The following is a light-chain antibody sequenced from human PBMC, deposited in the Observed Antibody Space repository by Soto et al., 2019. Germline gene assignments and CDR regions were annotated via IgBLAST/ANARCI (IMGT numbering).Light chain of an antibody. Sequence: DIQMTQSPSTLSASVGDRVTITCRASQSISSWLTWYQQKPGKAPKLLIYKASSLESGVPSRFSGSGSGTEFTLTISSLQPDDFATYYCQQYNSYSWPFGQGTKV. V-gene: IGKV1-5*03. CDR2: KAS. J-gene: IGKJ1*01. CDR1: QSISSW. CDR3: QQYNSYSWP.